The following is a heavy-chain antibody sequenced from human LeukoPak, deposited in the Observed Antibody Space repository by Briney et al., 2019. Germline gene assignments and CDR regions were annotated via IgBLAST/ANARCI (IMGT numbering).Heavy chain of an antibody. CDR3: ARAGYDYVWGSLNWFDP. Sequence: ASVKVSCKASGYTFTDYYMYWVRQAPGQGLEWMGWINPISGDTNYAQKFQGRVTMTRDTSISTAYMELSRLSSDDTAVYYCARAGYDYVWGSLNWFDPWGQGTLVTVSS. J-gene: IGHJ5*02. CDR2: INPISGDT. V-gene: IGHV1-2*02. D-gene: IGHD3-16*01. CDR1: GYTFTDYY.